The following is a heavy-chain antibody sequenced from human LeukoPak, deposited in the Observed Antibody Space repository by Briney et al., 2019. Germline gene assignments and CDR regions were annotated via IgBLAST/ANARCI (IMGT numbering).Heavy chain of an antibody. V-gene: IGHV1-69*13. CDR2: IIPIFGTA. CDR3: ARERSSGWSPFDY. Sequence: GASVKVSCKASGGTFSSYAISWVRQAPGQGLEWMGGIIPIFGTANYAQKFQGRVTITADESTSTAYMELSSPRSEDAAVYYCARERSSGWSPFDYWGQGTLITVSS. CDR1: GGTFSSYA. D-gene: IGHD6-19*01. J-gene: IGHJ4*02.